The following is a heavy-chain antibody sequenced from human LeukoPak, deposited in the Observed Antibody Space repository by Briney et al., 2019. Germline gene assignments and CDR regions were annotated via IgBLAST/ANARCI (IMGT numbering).Heavy chain of an antibody. V-gene: IGHV4-39*02. Sequence: SETLSLTCTVSGRSISSSSYYWGWIRQPPGKGLEWIGSIYYSGSTYYNPSLKSRVTISVDTSKNQFSLKLSSVTAADTAVYYCAREANEYNWNVRAKYYFDYWGQGTLVTVSP. D-gene: IGHD1-20*01. CDR3: AREANEYNWNVRAKYYFDY. J-gene: IGHJ4*02. CDR2: IYYSGST. CDR1: GRSISSSSYY.